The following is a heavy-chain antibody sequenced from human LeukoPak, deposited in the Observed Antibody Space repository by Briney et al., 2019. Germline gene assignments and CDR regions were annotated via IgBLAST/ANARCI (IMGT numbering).Heavy chain of an antibody. CDR2: IHPNSGGT. Sequence: ASVKVSCKASGYTFTGHYIHWVRQAPGQGLEWMGWIHPNSGGTNYAQKFQGRVTMTRDTSISTAHMELSRLRSDDTAVYYCARDLSYYGSGSYYFDYWGQGTLVTVSS. CDR1: GYTFTGHY. CDR3: ARDLSYYGSGSYYFDY. V-gene: IGHV1-2*02. D-gene: IGHD3-10*01. J-gene: IGHJ4*02.